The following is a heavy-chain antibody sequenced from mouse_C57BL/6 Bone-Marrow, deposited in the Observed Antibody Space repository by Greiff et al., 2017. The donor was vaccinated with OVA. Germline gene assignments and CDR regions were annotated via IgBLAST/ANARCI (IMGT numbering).Heavy chain of an antibody. Sequence: EVQLQQSGAELVRPGASVKLSCTASGFNIKDYYMHWVKQRPEQGLEWIGRIDPEDGDTEYAPKFQGKATMTADTSSNTAYLQLSSLTSEDTAVYYCTTIYYGNHWYFDVWGTETTVTVSS. CDR3: TTIYYGNHWYFDV. D-gene: IGHD2-1*01. CDR1: GFNIKDYY. CDR2: IDPEDGDT. V-gene: IGHV14-1*01. J-gene: IGHJ1*03.